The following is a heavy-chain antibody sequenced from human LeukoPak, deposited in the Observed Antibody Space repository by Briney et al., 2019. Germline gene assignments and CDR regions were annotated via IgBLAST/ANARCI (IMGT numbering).Heavy chain of an antibody. CDR3: ARLHYYDSIRFDY. CDR1: GASIRSYY. CDR2: MYYTGST. D-gene: IGHD3-22*01. Sequence: PSETLSLTCTVSGASIRSYYWSWIRQPPGKGLEWIGYMYYTGSTNYNPSLRSRVTLSVDTSKSQFSLNLTSVTAADTAVYYCARLHYYDSIRFDYWGQGTLVTVSS. V-gene: IGHV4-59*08. J-gene: IGHJ4*02.